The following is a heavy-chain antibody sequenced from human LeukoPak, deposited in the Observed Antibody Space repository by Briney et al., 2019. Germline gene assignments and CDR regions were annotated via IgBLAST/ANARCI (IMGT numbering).Heavy chain of an antibody. Sequence: PSETLSLTCTVSGGSISSNYWNWIRQPPGKGLEWIGYIYYSGSTNYNPSLKSRVSISVDTSKNQFSLKLSSVTAADAAVYYCATAVVVVGSTRGYYFDYWGQGTLVTVSS. J-gene: IGHJ4*02. CDR1: GGSISSNY. CDR3: ATAVVVVGSTRGYYFDY. CDR2: IYYSGST. D-gene: IGHD2-15*01. V-gene: IGHV4-59*01.